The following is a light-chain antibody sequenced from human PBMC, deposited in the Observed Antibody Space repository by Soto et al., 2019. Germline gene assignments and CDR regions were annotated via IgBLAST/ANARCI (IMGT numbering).Light chain of an antibody. CDR2: GAL. CDR3: HQYGTTPRS. V-gene: IGKV3-20*01. Sequence: EIVLTQSPGALSLSPGEGATLSCRASQRISNNWLAWYQQIPGQAPRLLIYGALNRAAGIPDRFSGSGSGTDFTLTIRGLEAEDFAVCYCHQYGTTPRSFGQGTKV. CDR1: QRISNNW. J-gene: IGKJ2*03.